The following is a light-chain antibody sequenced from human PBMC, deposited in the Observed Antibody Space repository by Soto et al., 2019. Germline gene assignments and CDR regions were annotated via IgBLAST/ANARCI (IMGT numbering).Light chain of an antibody. CDR1: QSVT. CDR2: GAT. V-gene: IGKV3-20*01. CDR3: QQYGRSSLIT. Sequence: EIVLTQSPGTLSLSPGERATLSCRASQSVTLAWYQQKPGQAPSLLIYGATYRAAGIPDRFSGSGSGTDFTLTISRLEPEDFAVYYCQQYGRSSLITFAQGTRLEMK. J-gene: IGKJ5*01.